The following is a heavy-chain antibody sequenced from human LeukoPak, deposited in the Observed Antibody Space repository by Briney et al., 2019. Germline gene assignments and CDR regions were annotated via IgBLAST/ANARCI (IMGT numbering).Heavy chain of an antibody. D-gene: IGHD4-23*01. CDR3: AKDQYGGNPQYYFDY. CDR1: GFTFSSYA. J-gene: IGHJ4*02. Sequence: GGSLRLSCAASGFTFSSYAMSWVRQAPGKGLDWVSAISGSGGNTYYADSVKGRFTISRDDSKNTLYLQMNSLRAEDTAVYYCAKDQYGGNPQYYFDYWGQGTLVTVSS. V-gene: IGHV3-23*01. CDR2: ISGSGGNT.